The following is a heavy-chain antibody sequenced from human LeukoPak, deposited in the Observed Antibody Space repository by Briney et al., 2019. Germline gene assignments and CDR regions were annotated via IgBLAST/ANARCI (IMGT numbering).Heavy chain of an antibody. CDR3: ARSGYSYGADSFDI. CDR2: IYYSGST. V-gene: IGHV4-59*11. Sequence: PSETLSLTCSVSGDSISSHYWSWIGQPPGKGLEWIGYIYYSGSTKYSPSLKSRVTISVDTSKHQFFLKLSSVTAADTALYYCARSGYSYGADSFDIWGQGTMVTVSS. J-gene: IGHJ3*02. D-gene: IGHD5-18*01. CDR1: GDSISSHY.